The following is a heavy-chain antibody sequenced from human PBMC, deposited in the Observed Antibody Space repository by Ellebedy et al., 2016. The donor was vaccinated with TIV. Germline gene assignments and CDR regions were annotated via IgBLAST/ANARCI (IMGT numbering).Heavy chain of an antibody. Sequence: GESLKISCAASGFTFNIYDFHWVRQPTGNGLEWVSAVGPAGDTYYPDSVKGRFTISRDNSKNTLDLQMDSLRAEDTAVDYFSSSRYHYFVGNTVFADWGQGTLVTVSS. CDR2: VGPAGDT. J-gene: IGHJ4*02. D-gene: IGHD3-3*01. V-gene: IGHV3-13*01. CDR1: GFTFNIYD. CDR3: SSSRYHYFVGNTVFAD.